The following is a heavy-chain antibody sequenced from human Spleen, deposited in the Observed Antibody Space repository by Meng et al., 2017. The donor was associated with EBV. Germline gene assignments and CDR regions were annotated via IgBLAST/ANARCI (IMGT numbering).Heavy chain of an antibody. Sequence: QVQLVQSGAEVKKPGASVKVSCKPSGYTFSGYYIHWVRQAPGHGLEWMGRINPRSGGTNYAQKFQGRVTMTRDTSITTAYMDLSRLRSDDTAVYFCVRDTAMVNWLEFWGRGTLVTVSS. D-gene: IGHD5-18*01. CDR2: INPRSGGT. CDR1: GYTFSGYY. V-gene: IGHV1-2*06. J-gene: IGHJ5*01. CDR3: VRDTAMVNWLEF.